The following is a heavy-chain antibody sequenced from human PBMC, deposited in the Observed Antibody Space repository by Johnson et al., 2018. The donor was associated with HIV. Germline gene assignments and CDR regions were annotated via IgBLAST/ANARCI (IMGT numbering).Heavy chain of an antibody. CDR2: IWYDGSNK. V-gene: IGHV3-33*01. J-gene: IGHJ3*02. D-gene: IGHD1-26*01. CDR3: ARDGNGLGGIVGARGAFDI. Sequence: QLVESGGGVVQPGRSLRLSCAASGFTFSSYGMHWVRQAPGKGLEWVAVIWYDGSNKYYADSVKGRFTISRDNSKNTLYLQMGSLRAEDMAVYYCARDGNGLGGIVGARGAFDIWGQGTMVTVSS. CDR1: GFTFSSYG.